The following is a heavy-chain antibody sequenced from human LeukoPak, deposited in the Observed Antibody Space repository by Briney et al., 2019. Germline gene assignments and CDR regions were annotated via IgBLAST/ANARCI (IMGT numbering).Heavy chain of an antibody. CDR2: IYYSGST. V-gene: IGHV4-59*01. Sequence: PETLSLTCTVSGGSISSYYWSWIRQPPGKGLEWIGYIYYSGSTNYNPSLKSRVTISVDTSKNQFSLKLSSVTAADTAVYYCARVGDSSSSRWFDPWGQGTLVTVSS. CDR3: ARVGDSSSSRWFDP. D-gene: IGHD6-6*01. CDR1: GGSISSYY. J-gene: IGHJ5*02.